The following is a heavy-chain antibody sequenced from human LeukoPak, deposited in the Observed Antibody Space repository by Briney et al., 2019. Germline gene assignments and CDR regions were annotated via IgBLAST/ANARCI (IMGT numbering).Heavy chain of an antibody. D-gene: IGHD3-9*01. V-gene: IGHV4-31*03. CDR1: GVSISGRGY. J-gene: IGHJ5*02. Sequence: SETLSLTCSVSGVSISGRGYWGWIRQHPVKGLEWIGYIDYSGKTYYKPSLQSRVIISADTSQNQFTLKVSSVTAADTAVYYCATGYGSGWFDAWGQGAVVTVSS. CDR2: IDYSGKT. CDR3: ATGYGSGWFDA.